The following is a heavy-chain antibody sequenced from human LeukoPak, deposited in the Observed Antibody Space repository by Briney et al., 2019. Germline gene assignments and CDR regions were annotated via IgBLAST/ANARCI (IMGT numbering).Heavy chain of an antibody. J-gene: IGHJ4*02. CDR3: ARDRAWNYFDY. Sequence: GGSLRLSCAPSGFTFSRHGMHWVRQAPGKGLEWVAIISNDGSRKYYAHSVEGRFTVSRDNSKNALYLQMDSLRAEDTAVYYCARDRAWNYFDYWGQGTLVTVSS. CDR1: GFTFSRHG. D-gene: IGHD3-3*01. CDR2: ISNDGSRK. V-gene: IGHV3-30*03.